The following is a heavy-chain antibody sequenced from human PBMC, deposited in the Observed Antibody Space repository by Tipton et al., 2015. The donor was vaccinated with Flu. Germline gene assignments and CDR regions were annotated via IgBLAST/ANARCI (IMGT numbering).Heavy chain of an antibody. Sequence: QLVQSGAEVKKPGASVKVSCKASGYTFTSYGISWVRQAPGQGLEWMGWISAYNGNTNYAQKLQGRVTMTTDTSTSTAYMELRSLRSDDTAVYYCARDYPFWQDLYSGDYAWFDPWGQGTLVPVSS. D-gene: IGHD4-17*01. CDR3: ARDYPFWQDLYSGDYAWFDP. V-gene: IGHV1-18*01. CDR2: ISAYNGNT. J-gene: IGHJ5*02. CDR1: GYTFTSYG.